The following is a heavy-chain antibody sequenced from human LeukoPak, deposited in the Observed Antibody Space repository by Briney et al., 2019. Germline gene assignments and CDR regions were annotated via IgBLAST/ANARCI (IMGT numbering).Heavy chain of an antibody. CDR1: GFTFSSYA. Sequence: PGGSLRLSCAASGFTFSSYAMSWVRQAPGKGLEWVSAISGSGGSTYYADSVKGWFTISRDNSKNTLYLQMNSLRAEDTAVYYCARAQAATLKQWLSSGDYYYYMDVWGKGTTVTVSS. V-gene: IGHV3-23*01. D-gene: IGHD6-19*01. CDR2: ISGSGGST. J-gene: IGHJ6*03. CDR3: ARAQAATLKQWLSSGDYYYYMDV.